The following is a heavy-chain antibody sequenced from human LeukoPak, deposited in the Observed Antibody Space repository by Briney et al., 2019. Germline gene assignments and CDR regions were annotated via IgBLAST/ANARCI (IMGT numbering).Heavy chain of an antibody. D-gene: IGHD1-7*01. J-gene: IGHJ4*02. CDR3: ARDAFTLLELPYYFDY. CDR1: GFTFSSYE. Sequence: PGGSLRLSCAASGFTFSSYEMNWVRQAPGKGLEWVSYISSSGSTIYYADSVKGRFTISRDSAKNSLYLQMNSLRAEDTAVYYCARDAFTLLELPYYFDYWGQGTLVTVSS. CDR2: ISSSGSTI. V-gene: IGHV3-48*03.